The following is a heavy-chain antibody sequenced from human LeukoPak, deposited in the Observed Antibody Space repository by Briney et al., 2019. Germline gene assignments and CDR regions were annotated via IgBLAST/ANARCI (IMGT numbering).Heavy chain of an antibody. Sequence: SEILSLTCTVSGGSVSSGTDYWNWIRQPPGKGLEWIGYIYHSGGTNYNPSLKSRVTISVDTSKNQFSLKLSSVTAADTAVYYCARSLASRYYYYGMDVWGQGTTVTVSS. V-gene: IGHV4-61*01. J-gene: IGHJ6*02. CDR1: GGSVSSGTDY. D-gene: IGHD3-16*02. CDR2: IYHSGGT. CDR3: ARSLASRYYYYGMDV.